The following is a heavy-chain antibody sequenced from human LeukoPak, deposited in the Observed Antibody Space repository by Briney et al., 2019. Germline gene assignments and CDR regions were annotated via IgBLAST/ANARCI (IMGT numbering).Heavy chain of an antibody. CDR3: AWLHYNSGYFLS. J-gene: IGHJ4*02. V-gene: IGHV1-69*05. CDR2: IIPIFGTA. CDR1: GGTFSSYA. Sequence: SVKVSCKASGGTFSSYAISWVRQAPGQGLEWMGGIIPIFGTANYAQKFQGRVTITTDESTSTAYMELSSLRSEDTAVYYCAWLHYNSGYFLSWGQGTLVTVSP. D-gene: IGHD3-22*01.